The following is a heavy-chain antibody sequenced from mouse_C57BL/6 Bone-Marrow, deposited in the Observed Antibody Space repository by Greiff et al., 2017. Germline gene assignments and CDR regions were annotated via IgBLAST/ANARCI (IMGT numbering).Heavy chain of an antibody. J-gene: IGHJ2*01. CDR3: ARDDGYYSDFDY. Sequence: QVQLQQPGAELVKPGASVKMSCKASGYTFTSYWLTWVKQRPGQGLEWIGDIYPGSGSTNYNEQFKSKATLTVDTSSSTAAMQLSSLTSEYSAVYYGARDDGYYSDFDYWGQGTTLTVSS. CDR1: GYTFTSYW. CDR2: IYPGSGST. D-gene: IGHD2-3*01. V-gene: IGHV1-55*01.